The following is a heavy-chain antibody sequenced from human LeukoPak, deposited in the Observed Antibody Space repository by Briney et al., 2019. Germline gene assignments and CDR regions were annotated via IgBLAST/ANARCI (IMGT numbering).Heavy chain of an antibody. D-gene: IGHD6-13*01. CDR1: GYTFTSYY. CDR3: AIVEQQLALDY. V-gene: IGHV1-46*01. Sequence: ASVKVSCKASGYTFTSYYMHWVRQAPGQGLEWMGIINPSGGSTSYAQKFQGRVTMTRDMSTSTVYMELSSLRSEDTAVYYSAIVEQQLALDYWGQGTLVTVSS. CDR2: INPSGGST. J-gene: IGHJ4*02.